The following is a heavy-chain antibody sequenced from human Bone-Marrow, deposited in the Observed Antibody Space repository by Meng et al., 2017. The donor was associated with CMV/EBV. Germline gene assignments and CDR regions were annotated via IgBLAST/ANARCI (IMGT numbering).Heavy chain of an antibody. J-gene: IGHJ4*02. V-gene: IGHV4-34*01. Sequence: GSLRLSCAVDGGSFSGYYWSWIRQPPGKGLEWIGEINHSGSTNYNPSLKSRVTISVDTSKNQFSLKLSSVTAADTAVYYCARGVRESSIAARQRGLYFDYWGQGTLVTVSS. CDR3: ARGVRESSIAARQRGLYFDY. D-gene: IGHD6-6*01. CDR2: INHSGST. CDR1: GGSFSGYY.